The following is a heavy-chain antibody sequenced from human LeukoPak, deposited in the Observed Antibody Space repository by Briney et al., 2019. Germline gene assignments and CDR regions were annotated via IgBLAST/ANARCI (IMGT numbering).Heavy chain of an antibody. J-gene: IGHJ3*01. D-gene: IGHD3-3*01. V-gene: IGHV4-34*01. Sequence: SETLSLTCAVYGGSLSGHYGTWIRQSPREGLEWIGEVNDGGTTNYNPSLKSRVTISVDMSKNQFSLILRSVTAADTAVYYCARAKKSFWEWIPNVAFEPWGRGTLVTVS. CDR2: VNDGGTT. CDR1: GGSLSGHY. CDR3: ARAKKSFWEWIPNVAFEP.